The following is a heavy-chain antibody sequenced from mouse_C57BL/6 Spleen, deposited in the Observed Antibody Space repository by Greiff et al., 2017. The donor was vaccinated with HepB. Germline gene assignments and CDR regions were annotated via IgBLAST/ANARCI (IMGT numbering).Heavy chain of an antibody. CDR1: GFTFTDYY. CDR2: IRNKANGYTT. J-gene: IGHJ4*01. Sequence: EVMLVESGGGLVQPGGSLSLSCAASGFTFTDYYMSWVRQPPGKALEWLGFIRNKANGYTTEYSASVKGRFTISRDNSQSILYLQMNALRAEDSATYYCARWRGYTMDYWGQGTSVTVSS. V-gene: IGHV7-3*01. CDR3: ARWRGYTMDY.